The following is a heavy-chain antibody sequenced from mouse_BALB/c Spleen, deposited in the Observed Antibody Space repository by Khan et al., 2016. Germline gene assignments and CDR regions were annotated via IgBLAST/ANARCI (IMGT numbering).Heavy chain of an antibody. V-gene: IGHV1-54*01. D-gene: IGHD1-2*01. CDR1: GYAFTNYL. J-gene: IGHJ3*01. CDR2: INPGSGGT. CDR3: ARSYYGYGFAY. Sequence: QVQLQQSGAELVRPGTSVKVSCKASGYAFTNYLIEWIKQRPGQGLEWIGVINPGSGGTNYNEKFKDMATLTADKSSSTAYMQLSSLTSDDSAVYFCARSYYGYGFAYLGQGTLVTVSA.